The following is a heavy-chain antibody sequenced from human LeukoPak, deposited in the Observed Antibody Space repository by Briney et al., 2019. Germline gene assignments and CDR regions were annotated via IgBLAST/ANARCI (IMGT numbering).Heavy chain of an antibody. CDR3: SVVHRYYDGSGYWVQ. J-gene: IGHJ4*02. V-gene: IGHV3-23*01. CDR1: GFTFSSYA. Sequence: GVSLRLSCEASGFTFSSYAMSWVRQAPGKGLEWVSGISTNGGSTSYADSVKGRLTISRDNPRNMLYMEMNSLSAEDTAVYYCSVVHRYYDGSGYWVQWGQGTLVTVSS. CDR2: ISTNGGST. D-gene: IGHD3-22*01.